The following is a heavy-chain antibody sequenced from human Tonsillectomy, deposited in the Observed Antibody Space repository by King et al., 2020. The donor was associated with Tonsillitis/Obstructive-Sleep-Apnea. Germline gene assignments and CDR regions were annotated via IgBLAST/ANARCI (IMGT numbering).Heavy chain of an antibody. Sequence: VQLVESGGGVVQPGRSLRLSCAASGFTFSSYGMHWVRQAPGKGLEWGAVIWYDGSNKYYADSVKGRFIISRDNSKNTLYLQMNSLRAEDTAVYYCARGAQGSGGSCYVNYWGQGTLVTVSS. J-gene: IGHJ4*02. CDR3: ARGAQGSGGSCYVNY. CDR2: IWYDGSNK. V-gene: IGHV3-33*01. CDR1: GFTFSSYG. D-gene: IGHD2-15*01.